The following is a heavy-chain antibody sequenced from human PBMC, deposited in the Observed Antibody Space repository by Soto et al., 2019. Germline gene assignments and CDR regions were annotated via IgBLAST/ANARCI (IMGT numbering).Heavy chain of an antibody. CDR2: ISGSGGST. CDR1: GFTFSNYA. V-gene: IGHV3-23*01. D-gene: IGHD6-25*01. Sequence: PGGSLRLSCAASGFTFSNYAMGWVLQAPGKGLEWVSSISGSGGSTYYAGPVKGRFTVSRGNSKNTLYLQMNSLRAEDTAVYYCARDGRWSGSSDYWGKGTLVTVSS. J-gene: IGHJ4*02. CDR3: ARDGRWSGSSDY.